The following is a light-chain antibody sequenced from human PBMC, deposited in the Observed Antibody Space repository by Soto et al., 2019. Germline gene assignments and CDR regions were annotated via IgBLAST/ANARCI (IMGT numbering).Light chain of an antibody. CDR2: DVS. CDR1: SSDVGGYNY. CDR3: SSYTSSSSVV. Sequence: QSALTQPASVSGSPGQSITISCTGTSSDVGGYNYVSWYQQHPGKAPKLMIYDVSNRPSGVSNRFSGSKSGNTASLTISGLHAEYEADYYCSSYTSSSSVVFGGGTKLTVL. J-gene: IGLJ2*01. V-gene: IGLV2-14*01.